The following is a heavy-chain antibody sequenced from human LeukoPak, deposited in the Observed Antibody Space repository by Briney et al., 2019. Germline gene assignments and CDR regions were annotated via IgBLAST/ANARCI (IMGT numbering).Heavy chain of an antibody. V-gene: IGHV1-2*02. CDR3: ERQIGIDY. CDR2: INPNSGGT. Sequence: GASVKVSCKASGYTFTGYYMHWVRQAPGQGLEWMGWINPNSGGTNYAQKFQGRVTMTRDTSISTADMELSRLRSDDTAVSYSERQIGIDYWGQGTLVTVSS. J-gene: IGHJ4*02. CDR1: GYTFTGYY. D-gene: IGHD1-14*01.